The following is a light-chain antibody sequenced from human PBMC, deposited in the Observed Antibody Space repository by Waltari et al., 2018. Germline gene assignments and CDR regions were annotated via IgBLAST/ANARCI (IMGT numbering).Light chain of an antibody. Sequence: CRASQGVSRALAWYQQKPGPAPRLLIYGASTRATGIPERFSGGGSGTDFSLTISRLEPEDFAVYYCQHYVSLPATFGQGTKVEIK. CDR3: QHYVSLPAT. CDR2: GAS. CDR1: QGVSRA. V-gene: IGKV3-20*01. J-gene: IGKJ1*01.